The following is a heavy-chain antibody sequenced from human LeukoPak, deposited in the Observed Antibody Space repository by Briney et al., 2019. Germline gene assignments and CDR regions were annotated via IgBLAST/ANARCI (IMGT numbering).Heavy chain of an antibody. D-gene: IGHD3-10*01. CDR1: GGSISSSTYY. CDR2: ISYSGNI. CDR3: ARGRLITMVRGVIPFDY. J-gene: IGHJ4*02. V-gene: IGHV4-39*01. Sequence: SETLSLTCTVSGGSISSSTYYWGWIRPPPGKGLEWIGSISYSGNIYYNPSLKSRVTISVDTSKNQFSLKLSSVTAADTAVYYCARGRLITMVRGVIPFDYWGQGTLVTVSS.